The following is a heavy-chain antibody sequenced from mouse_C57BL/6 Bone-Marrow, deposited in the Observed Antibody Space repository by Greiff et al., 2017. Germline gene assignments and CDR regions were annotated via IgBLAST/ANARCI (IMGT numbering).Heavy chain of an antibody. CDR3: ARSSDYGNACAD. CDR1: GYTFTRYW. V-gene: IGHV1-72*01. CDR2: IAPKSGGT. Sequence: GAELVKPGASVKLSCKASGYTFTRYWMHWVKQRPGRGLEWIGRIAPKSGGTKYNEKFQSKATLTVDKPASTAYMQLSSLTSEDSAVYYCARSSDYGNACADGGQGTLVTVSA. J-gene: IGHJ3*01. D-gene: IGHD2-1*01.